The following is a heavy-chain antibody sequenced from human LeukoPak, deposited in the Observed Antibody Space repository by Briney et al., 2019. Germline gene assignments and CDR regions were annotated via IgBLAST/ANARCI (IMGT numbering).Heavy chain of an antibody. CDR2: IYHSGST. Sequence: PSETLSLTCAVSGGSISSGGYSWSWIRQPPGKGMEWIGYIYHSGSTYYNPSLKSRVTISVDRSKNQFSLKLSSVTAADTAVYYCASSQYSSGWSLYYGMDVWGQGTTVTVSS. CDR1: GGSISSGGYS. CDR3: ASSQYSSGWSLYYGMDV. J-gene: IGHJ6*02. D-gene: IGHD6-19*01. V-gene: IGHV4-30-2*01.